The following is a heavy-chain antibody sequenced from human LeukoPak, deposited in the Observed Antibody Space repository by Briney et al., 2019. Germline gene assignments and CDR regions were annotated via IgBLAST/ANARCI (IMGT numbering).Heavy chain of an antibody. J-gene: IGHJ4*02. CDR3: ARVGHDYSNYAYFDY. Sequence: SETLSLTCTVSGGSISSYYWSWIRQPPGKGLEWIGYIYYSGSTNYNPSLKSRATISVDTSKNQFSLKLSSVTAADTAVYYCARVGHDYSNYAYFDYWGQGTLVTVSS. D-gene: IGHD4-11*01. V-gene: IGHV4-59*01. CDR1: GGSISSYY. CDR2: IYYSGST.